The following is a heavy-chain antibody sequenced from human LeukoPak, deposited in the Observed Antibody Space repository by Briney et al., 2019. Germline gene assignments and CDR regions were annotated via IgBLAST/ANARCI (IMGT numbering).Heavy chain of an antibody. CDR3: ARVEAGNYYFDY. CDR1: GYTFTGYY. V-gene: IGHV1-2*02. D-gene: IGHD1-1*01. Sequence: ASVKVSCKASGYTFTGYYMHWVRQAPGQGLEWMGWINPNSGGTNYAQEFQGRVTMTRDTSISTAYMELSRLRSDDTAVYYCARVEAGNYYFDYWGQGTLVTVSS. J-gene: IGHJ4*02. CDR2: INPNSGGT.